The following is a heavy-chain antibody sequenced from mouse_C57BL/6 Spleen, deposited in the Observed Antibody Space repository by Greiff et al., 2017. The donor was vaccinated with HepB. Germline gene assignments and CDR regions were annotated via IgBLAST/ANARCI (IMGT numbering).Heavy chain of an antibody. Sequence: QVQLQQSGPGLVQPSQSLSITCTVSGFSLTSYGVHWVRQSPGKGLEWLGVIWRGGSTDYNAAFMSRLSITKDNSKSQVFFKMNSLQADDTAIYYCANYGYDAGYAMDYWGQGTSVTVSS. CDR3: ANYGYDAGYAMDY. CDR1: GFSLTSYG. D-gene: IGHD2-2*01. V-gene: IGHV2-5*01. CDR2: IWRGGST. J-gene: IGHJ4*01.